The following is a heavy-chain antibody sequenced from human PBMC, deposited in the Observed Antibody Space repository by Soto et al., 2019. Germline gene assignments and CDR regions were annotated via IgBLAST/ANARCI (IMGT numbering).Heavy chain of an antibody. J-gene: IGHJ6*02. Sequence: GGSLRLSCAASGFTFSSYAMHWVRRAPGKGLEWVAVISYDGSNKYYADSVKGRFTISRDNSKNTLYLQMNSLRAEDTAVYYCARDTVTHGMDVWGQGTTVTVSS. CDR1: GFTFSSYA. CDR3: ARDTVTHGMDV. D-gene: IGHD4-17*01. V-gene: IGHV3-30-3*01. CDR2: ISYDGSNK.